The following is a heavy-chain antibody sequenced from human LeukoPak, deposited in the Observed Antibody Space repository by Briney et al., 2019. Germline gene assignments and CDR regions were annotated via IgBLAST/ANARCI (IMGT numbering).Heavy chain of an antibody. J-gene: IGHJ6*02. V-gene: IGHV4-59*01. CDR1: GGSISTYY. CDR2: IYYSGST. CDR3: ARDSQGGNYYGMDV. Sequence: SETLSLTCTVSGGSISTYYWNWIRRPPGKGLEWIGYIYYSGSTNYNPSLKSRVTISVDTSKNQFSLKLSSVTAADTAVYYCARDSQGGNYYGMDVWGQGTTVTVSS. D-gene: IGHD3-16*01.